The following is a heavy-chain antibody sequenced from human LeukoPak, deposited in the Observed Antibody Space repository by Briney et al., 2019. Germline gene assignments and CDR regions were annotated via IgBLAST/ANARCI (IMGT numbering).Heavy chain of an antibody. J-gene: IGHJ5*02. Sequence: SETLSLTCAVYGGSLSGYYWSWVRQPPGKGLEWIGEINHSGSTNYNPSLKSRVTISVDTSKNQFSLKLSSVTAADTAVYYCARAPITMVRGVTMMPNWFDPWGQGTLVTVSS. V-gene: IGHV4-34*09. D-gene: IGHD3-10*01. CDR3: ARAPITMVRGVTMMPNWFDP. CDR2: INHSGST. CDR1: GGSLSGYY.